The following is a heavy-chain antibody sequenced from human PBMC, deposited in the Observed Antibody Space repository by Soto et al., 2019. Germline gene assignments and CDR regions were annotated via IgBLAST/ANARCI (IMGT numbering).Heavy chain of an antibody. D-gene: IGHD2-2*02. V-gene: IGHV6-1*01. CDR2: TYYRSKWYN. CDR1: GDSVSSNSAA. CDR3: ARADIVVVPAAIGFWFDP. Sequence: SQTLSLTCAISGDSVSSNSAAWNWIRQSPSRGLEWLGRTYYRSKWYNDYAVSVKSRITINPDTSKNQFSLQLNSVTPEDTAVYYCARADIVVVPAAIGFWFDPWGQGTLVTVLL. J-gene: IGHJ5*02.